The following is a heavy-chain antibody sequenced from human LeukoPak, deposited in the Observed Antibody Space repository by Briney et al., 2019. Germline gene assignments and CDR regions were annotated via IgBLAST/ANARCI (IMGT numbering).Heavy chain of an antibody. CDR3: ARVLSSSWGAYYYYGMDV. J-gene: IGHJ6*02. V-gene: IGHV3-11*06. D-gene: IGHD6-13*01. Sequence: GGSLRLSCAASGFTFSDYYMSWIRQAPGKGLEWVSYISSRSSYTKYADSVKGRLTISRDNAKNSLYLQMNSLRAEDTAVYYCARVLSSSWGAYYYYGMDVWGQGTTVTV. CDR2: ISSRSSYT. CDR1: GFTFSDYY.